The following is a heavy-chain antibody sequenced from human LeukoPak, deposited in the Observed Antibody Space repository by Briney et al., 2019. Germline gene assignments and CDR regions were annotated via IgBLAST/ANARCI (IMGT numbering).Heavy chain of an antibody. CDR1: GYSFTSYW. Sequence: GESLQISCKGSGYSFTSYWIGWVRQMPGKGLEWIGIIYPGDSDTRYSPSFQGQVTISADKSISTAYLQWSSLKASDTAMYYCARHRSGDYYDSSGYYYYYYGMDVWGQGTTVTVSS. J-gene: IGHJ6*02. CDR3: ARHRSGDYYDSSGYYYYYYGMDV. CDR2: IYPGDSDT. V-gene: IGHV5-51*01. D-gene: IGHD3-22*01.